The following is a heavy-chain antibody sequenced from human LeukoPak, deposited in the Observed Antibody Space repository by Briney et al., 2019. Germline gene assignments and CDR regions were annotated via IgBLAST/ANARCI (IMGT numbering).Heavy chain of an antibody. D-gene: IGHD3-10*01. CDR2: IKSKTDGGTT. Sequence: GSLLLSCAASGFTFSNAWMSWVRKAPGKGLEWVGRIKSKTDGGTTDYAAPVKGRFTISRDDSKNTLYLQMNSLKTEDTAVYYCTTDSPYYYFDYWGQGTLVTVSS. V-gene: IGHV3-15*01. CDR3: TTDSPYYYFDY. CDR1: GFTFSNAW. J-gene: IGHJ4*02.